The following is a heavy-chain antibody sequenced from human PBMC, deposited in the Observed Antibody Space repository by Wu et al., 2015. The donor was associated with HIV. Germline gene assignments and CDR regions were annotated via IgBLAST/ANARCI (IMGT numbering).Heavy chain of an antibody. J-gene: IGHJ6*02. V-gene: IGHV1-2*02. CDR3: ARGDILTGYYREYYYYYLRLMDV. D-gene: IGHD3-9*01. CDR2: INPNSGGT. Sequence: QVQLVQSGAEVKKPGASVKVSCKASGYTFTGYYMHWVRQAPGQGLEWMGWINPNSGGTNYAQKFQGRVTMTRDTSISTAYMELSRLRSDDTAVYYCARGDILTGYYREYYYYYLRLMDVWAKGPRVTVS. CDR1: GYTFTGYY.